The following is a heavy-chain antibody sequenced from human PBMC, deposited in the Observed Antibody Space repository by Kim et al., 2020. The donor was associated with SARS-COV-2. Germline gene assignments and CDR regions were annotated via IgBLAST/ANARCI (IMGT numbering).Heavy chain of an antibody. V-gene: IGHV3-33*01. CDR3: ARDWGTYYDFWSGFYYYYGMDV. J-gene: IGHJ6*02. D-gene: IGHD3-3*01. CDR1: GFTFSSYG. CDR2: IWYDGSNK. Sequence: GGSLRLSCAASGFTFSSYGMHWVRQAPGKGLEWVAVIWYDGSNKYYADSVKGRFTISRDNSKNTLYLQMNSLRAEDTAVYYCARDWGTYYDFWSGFYYYYGMDVWGQGTTVTVSS.